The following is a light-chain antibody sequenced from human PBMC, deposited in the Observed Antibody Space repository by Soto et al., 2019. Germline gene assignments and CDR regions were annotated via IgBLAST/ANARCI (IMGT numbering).Light chain of an antibody. CDR3: AAWDDSLSALVV. CDR2: RNN. V-gene: IGLV1-47*01. J-gene: IGLJ2*01. Sequence: QSVLTQPPSASGTPGQRVTISCSGSSSNIGSNYVYWYQQLPGTAPKLLIYRNNQRPSGVPDRFSGSKSGTSASLAISGLRSEDEADYYCAAWDDSLSALVVFGGGTKLPS. CDR1: SSNIGSNY.